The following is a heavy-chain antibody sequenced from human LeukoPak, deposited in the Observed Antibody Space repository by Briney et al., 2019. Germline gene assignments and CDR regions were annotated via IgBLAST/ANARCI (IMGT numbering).Heavy chain of an antibody. V-gene: IGHV3-23*01. CDR3: AKDPIAVAGGGWFDP. CDR2: ISGSGGST. J-gene: IGHJ5*02. D-gene: IGHD6-19*01. Sequence: GGSLRLSCAASGFTFSSYAMSWVRQAPGKGLEWVSAISGSGGSTYYADSVKGRFTTSRDNSKNTLYLQMNSLRAEDTAVYYCAKDPIAVAGGGWFDPWGQGTLVTVSS. CDR1: GFTFSSYA.